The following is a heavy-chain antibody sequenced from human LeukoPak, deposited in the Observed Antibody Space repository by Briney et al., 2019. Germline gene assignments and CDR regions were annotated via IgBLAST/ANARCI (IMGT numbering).Heavy chain of an antibody. CDR3: ARGKYDFWSGYPYYYYYGMDV. Sequence: PSETLSLTCTVSGGSISRYYWSWIRQPPGRGLEWIAYIYHTGTTNYNPSLNSRVTISMDASKKQFSLRLSSVTAADTAVYYCARGKYDFWSGYPYYYYYGMDVWGQGTTVTVSS. J-gene: IGHJ6*02. CDR2: IYHTGTT. CDR1: GGSISRYY. V-gene: IGHV4-59*01. D-gene: IGHD3-3*01.